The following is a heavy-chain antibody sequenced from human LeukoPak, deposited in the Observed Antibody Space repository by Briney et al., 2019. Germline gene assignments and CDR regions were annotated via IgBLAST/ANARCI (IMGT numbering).Heavy chain of an antibody. D-gene: IGHD4-17*01. CDR1: GFSLSNARMG. CDR3: ARTLVITVTISRYYYYYTDV. J-gene: IGHJ6*03. Sequence: KESGPTLVNPTQTLTLTCTVSGFSLSNARMGVSWIRQPPGKALEWLAHISSNDEKSYSTSLKSRLTISKDTSKSQVVLTMPNMDPVDTATYYCARTLVITVTISRYYYYYTDVWGKGTTVTVSS. V-gene: IGHV2-26*01. CDR2: ISSNDEK.